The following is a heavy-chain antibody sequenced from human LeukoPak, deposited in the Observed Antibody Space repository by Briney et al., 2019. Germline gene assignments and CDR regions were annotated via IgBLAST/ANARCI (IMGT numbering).Heavy chain of an antibody. D-gene: IGHD3-22*01. J-gene: IGHJ4*02. CDR3: AKGGSGYYAYYFDY. V-gene: IGHV3-23*01. CDR2: ISGSGAST. Sequence: GGSLRLSCGASGFTFSSYGMSWVRQAPGKGLEWVSGISGSGASTYYADSVKGRLTISRDNSKNTLYLQMNSLRAEDTAVYYCAKGGSGYYAYYFDYWGQGTLVTVSS. CDR1: GFTFSSYG.